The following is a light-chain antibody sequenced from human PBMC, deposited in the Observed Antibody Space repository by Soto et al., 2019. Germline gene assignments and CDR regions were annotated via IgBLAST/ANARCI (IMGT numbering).Light chain of an antibody. CDR3: QQSYSTPLT. Sequence: IQMTQSPCSLSASVGDRVTITFRARQGIRHDVGCYHHKCGEAPKLLIYTASSLQSGVPSRFSGSGSGTDFTLTISSLQPEDFATYYCQQSYSTPLTLGGGTKVDIK. V-gene: IGKV1-39*01. CDR2: TAS. CDR1: QGIRHD. J-gene: IGKJ4*01.